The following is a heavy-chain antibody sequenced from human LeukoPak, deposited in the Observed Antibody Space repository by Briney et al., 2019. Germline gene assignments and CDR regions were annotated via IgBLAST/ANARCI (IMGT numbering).Heavy chain of an antibody. J-gene: IGHJ3*02. V-gene: IGHV4-39*07. D-gene: IGHD7-27*01. Sequence: SETLSLTCTVSGGSLSSSSYYWGWIRQPPGKGLEWIGSIYCSGSTYYNPSLKSRVTLSVDSSKTQFSLKLNSVTAADTAVYYCAKSPSWGSGLDAFDIWGQGTMVTVSS. CDR3: AKSPSWGSGLDAFDI. CDR1: GGSLSSSSYY. CDR2: IYCSGST.